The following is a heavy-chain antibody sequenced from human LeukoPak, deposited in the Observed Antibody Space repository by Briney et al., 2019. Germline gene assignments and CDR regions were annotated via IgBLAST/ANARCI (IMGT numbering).Heavy chain of an antibody. CDR3: TKDRWELPKRNYMDV. CDR2: ISGSGVSGAGT. J-gene: IGHJ6*03. D-gene: IGHD1-26*01. CDR1: GFTFSSYA. V-gene: IGHV3-23*01. Sequence: GGSLRLSRVASGFTFSSYAMSWVRQAPGKGLEWVSGISGSGVSGAGTYYADSVKGRFTISRDYSKNTLYLQMNSLRAEDTAVYYCTKDRWELPKRNYMDVWGKGTTVTVSS.